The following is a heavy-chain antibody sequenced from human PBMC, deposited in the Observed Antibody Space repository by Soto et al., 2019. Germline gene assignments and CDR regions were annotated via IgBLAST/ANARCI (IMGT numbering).Heavy chain of an antibody. Sequence: SETLSLTCTVSGGSISSGGYYWSWIRQHPGKGLEWIGYIYYSGSTYYNPSPKSRVTISVDTSKNQFSLKLSSVTAADTAVYYCARDSPIAAAGIDYWGQGTLVTVSS. CDR2: IYYSGST. J-gene: IGHJ4*02. CDR3: ARDSPIAAAGIDY. V-gene: IGHV4-31*03. D-gene: IGHD6-13*01. CDR1: GGSISSGGYY.